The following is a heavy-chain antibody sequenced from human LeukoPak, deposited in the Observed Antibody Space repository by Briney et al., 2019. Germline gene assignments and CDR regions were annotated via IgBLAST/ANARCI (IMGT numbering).Heavy chain of an antibody. J-gene: IGHJ3*02. V-gene: IGHV1-69*05. Sequence: ASVKVSCKASGYTFTGYYMHWVRQAPGQGLEWMGGIIPIFGTANYAQKFQGRVTITTDESTSTAYMELSSLRSEDTAVYYCAREGYSSGWYTTRPDAFDIWGQGTMVTVSS. CDR3: AREGYSSGWYTTRPDAFDI. CDR2: IIPIFGTA. CDR1: GYTFTGYY. D-gene: IGHD6-19*01.